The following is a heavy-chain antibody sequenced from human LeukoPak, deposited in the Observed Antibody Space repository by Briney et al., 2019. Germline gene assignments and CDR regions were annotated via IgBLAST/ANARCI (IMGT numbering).Heavy chain of an antibody. D-gene: IGHD6-19*01. CDR1: GFTFSNYG. CDR3: ATMQWLEGVDWFDP. CDR2: IRNDGNIK. V-gene: IGHV3-30*02. Sequence: GGSLRLSCAASGFTFSNYGMHWVRQAPGKGLEWVAFIRNDGNIKYYVDSVKGRFTISRDNSKNILFLQMNSLRAEDTAVYYCATMQWLEGVDWFDPWGQGTLVTVSS. J-gene: IGHJ5*02.